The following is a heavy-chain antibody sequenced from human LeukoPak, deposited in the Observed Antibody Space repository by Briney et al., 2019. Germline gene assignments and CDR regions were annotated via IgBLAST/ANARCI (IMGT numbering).Heavy chain of an antibody. CDR3: ARVQYSSGWFFDY. J-gene: IGHJ4*02. V-gene: IGHV3-30*03. CDR1: GFTFGSYS. D-gene: IGHD6-19*01. CDR2: ISYDGSTK. Sequence: PGGSLRLSCAASGFTFGSYSMNWVRQAPGKGLEWVAVISYDGSTKYYADSVKGRFTISRDNSKNTLYLQMNSLRAEDTAVYYCARVQYSSGWFFDYWGQGTLVTVSS.